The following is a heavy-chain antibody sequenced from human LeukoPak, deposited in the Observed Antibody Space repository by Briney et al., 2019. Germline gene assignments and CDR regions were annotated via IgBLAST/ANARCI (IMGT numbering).Heavy chain of an antibody. CDR2: IKQDGSEK. Sequence: GGSLRLSCAASGFTFSSYWMSWVRQAPGKGLEWVANIKQDGSEKYYVDSVKGRFTISRDNSKKTLYLQMNSLTADDTALYYCAKDLHDSWAVDYWGPGILVTVSS. V-gene: IGHV3-7*03. D-gene: IGHD3-3*01. CDR3: AKDLHDSWAVDY. J-gene: IGHJ4*02. CDR1: GFTFSSYW.